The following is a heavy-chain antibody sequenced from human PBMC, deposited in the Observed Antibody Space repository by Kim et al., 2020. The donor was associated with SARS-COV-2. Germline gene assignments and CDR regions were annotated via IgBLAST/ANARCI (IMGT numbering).Heavy chain of an antibody. V-gene: IGHV4-31*03. CDR3: ARVGGWTTYYYYGMDV. J-gene: IGHJ6*02. D-gene: IGHD3-16*01. CDR1: GGSISSGGYY. Sequence: SETLSLTCTVSGGSISSGGYYWSWTRQHPGKGLEWIGYIYYSGSTYYNPSLKSRVTISVDTSKNQFSLKLSSVTAADTAVYYCARVGGWTTYYYYGMDVWGQGTTVTVSS. CDR2: IYYSGST.